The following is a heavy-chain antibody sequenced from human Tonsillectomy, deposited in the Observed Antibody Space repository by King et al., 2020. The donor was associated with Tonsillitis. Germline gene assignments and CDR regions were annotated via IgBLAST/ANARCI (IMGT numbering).Heavy chain of an antibody. CDR1: GGSISSYY. D-gene: IGHD1-7*01. CDR3: ARGRTNYSHDHPVY. Sequence: QLQESGPGLVKPSETLSLTCTVSGGSISSYYWSWIRQPPGKGLEWIGYIYYSGSTNYNPSLKSRVTISVDTSKNQFSLRLSSVTAADTAVYYCARGRTNYSHDHPVYWGQGTLVTVSS. CDR2: IYYSGST. V-gene: IGHV4-59*01. J-gene: IGHJ4*02.